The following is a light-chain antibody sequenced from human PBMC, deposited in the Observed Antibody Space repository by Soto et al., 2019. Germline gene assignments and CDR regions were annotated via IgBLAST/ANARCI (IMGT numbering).Light chain of an antibody. V-gene: IGKV3-20*01. CDR1: QSVSNNY. CDR3: QQYATSPT. Sequence: ETVLTQSLGTLSLSPQERATLSCRASQSVSNNYLAWYQQKPGQAPRLLIYGASNRATGIPDRFSGSGSGTDFTLTISRLEPEDFAVYHCQQYATSPTFGQGTRLEIK. J-gene: IGKJ5*01. CDR2: GAS.